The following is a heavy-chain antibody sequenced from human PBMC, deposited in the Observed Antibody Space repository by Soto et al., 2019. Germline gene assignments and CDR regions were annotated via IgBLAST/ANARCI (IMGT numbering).Heavy chain of an antibody. CDR2: ISAGGST. CDR1: GFTFSDYA. V-gene: IGHV3-23*01. J-gene: IGHJ4*02. CDR3: ANVPIWCSSTSCYTEGFDY. D-gene: IGHD2-2*02. Sequence: EVQLLDSGGGLVQPGGSLRLSCTASGFTFSDYAMSWVRQPPGKGLEWVSVISAGGSTYYADSVKGRFTVSRANSKNTLYLQMNSLRAEVTAVYYCANVPIWCSSTSCYTEGFDYWGQGTLVTVSS.